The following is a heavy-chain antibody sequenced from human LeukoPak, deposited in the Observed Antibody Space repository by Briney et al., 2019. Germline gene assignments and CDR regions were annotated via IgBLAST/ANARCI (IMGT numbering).Heavy chain of an antibody. Sequence: GGSLRLSCAASGFTFSSYAMSWVRQAPGKGLEWVSAISGSGGSTYYADSVKGRFTISRDNSKNTLNLQMNSLRAEDTAVYYCADEGWDPKGAFDIWGQGTMVTVSS. CDR1: GFTFSSYA. V-gene: IGHV3-23*01. CDR2: ISGSGGST. J-gene: IGHJ3*02. CDR3: ADEGWDPKGAFDI. D-gene: IGHD1-26*01.